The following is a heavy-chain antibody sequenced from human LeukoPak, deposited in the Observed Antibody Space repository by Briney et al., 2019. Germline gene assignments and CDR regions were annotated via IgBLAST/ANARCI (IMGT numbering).Heavy chain of an antibody. CDR3: AKDTWGKYQLPSYFDS. V-gene: IGHV3-30*18. D-gene: IGHD2-2*01. Sequence: GGSLRLSCAASGFTFSFYGMHWVRQAPGKGLEWVAVISYDGSEKYYADSVKGRFTISRDNNEKTLYLQMSSLRAADTAVYYCAKDTWGKYQLPSYFDSWGQGTLVTVSS. CDR2: ISYDGSEK. CDR1: GFTFSFYG. J-gene: IGHJ4*02.